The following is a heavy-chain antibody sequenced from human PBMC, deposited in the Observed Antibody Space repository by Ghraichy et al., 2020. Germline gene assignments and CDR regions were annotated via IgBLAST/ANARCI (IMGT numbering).Heavy chain of an antibody. CDR1: GFTLRDYD. D-gene: IGHD1-26*01. V-gene: IGHV3-13*01. CDR2: IGVRGDT. J-gene: IGHJ4*02. Sequence: GGSLRLSCTASGFTLRDYDMYWVRQPAGKGLEWVSTIGVRGDTYYSESVRGRFTISTESGKNSLYLQMNSLTDGDTAMYFCARESGAGSYSWEPLDHWGQGTLVTVSS. CDR3: ARESGAGSYSWEPLDH.